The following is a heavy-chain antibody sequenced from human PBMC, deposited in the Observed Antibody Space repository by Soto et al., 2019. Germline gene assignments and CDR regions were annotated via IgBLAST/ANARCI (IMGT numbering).Heavy chain of an antibody. Sequence: SETLSLTCTVSGGSMNSASYYWTWIRQHPGKGLEWIGYILYSGKTYYNPSLKSRVVISVDTSRSHFSLDLTSVTAADTAVYYCARSYTLSLWPAPNWFDPWGQGALVTVSS. CDR2: ILYSGKT. D-gene: IGHD2-2*02. J-gene: IGHJ5*02. V-gene: IGHV4-31*03. CDR1: GGSMNSASYY. CDR3: ARSYTLSLWPAPNWFDP.